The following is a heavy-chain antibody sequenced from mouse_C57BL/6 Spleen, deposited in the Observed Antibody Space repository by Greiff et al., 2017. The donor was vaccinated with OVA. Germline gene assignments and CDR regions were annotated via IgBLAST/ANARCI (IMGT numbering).Heavy chain of an antibody. J-gene: IGHJ2*01. Sequence: VQLQQSGAELVRPGASVKSSCTASGFNIKDDYMHWVKQRPEQGLAWIGWIDPENGDTEYASKFQGKATITADTSSSTAYLQLSSLTSEDAAVYYCTRYGRSYWGQGATLTVSS. CDR2: IDPENGDT. CDR1: GFNIKDDY. V-gene: IGHV14-4*01. CDR3: TRYGRSY. D-gene: IGHD1-1*01.